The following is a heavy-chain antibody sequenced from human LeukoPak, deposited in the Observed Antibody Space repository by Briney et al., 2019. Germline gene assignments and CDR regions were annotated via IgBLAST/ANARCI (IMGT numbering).Heavy chain of an antibody. CDR2: ISWNSGSI. D-gene: IGHD3-9*01. V-gene: IGHV3-9*01. CDR3: ARDEPVATYYDILTGYPLDS. Sequence: PGGSLRLSCAASGFTFDDYAMHWVRQAPGKGLEWVSGISWNSGSIGYADSVKGRFTISRDNAKNSLYLQMNSLRAEDTAVYYCARDEPVATYYDILTGYPLDSWGQGTLVTVSS. CDR1: GFTFDDYA. J-gene: IGHJ4*02.